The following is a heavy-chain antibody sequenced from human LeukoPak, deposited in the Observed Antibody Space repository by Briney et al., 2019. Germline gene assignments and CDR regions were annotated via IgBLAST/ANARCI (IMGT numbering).Heavy chain of an antibody. CDR1: GFTFSSYS. V-gene: IGHV3-48*02. CDR2: ISSSSSNI. J-gene: IGHJ4*02. Sequence: PGGSLRLSCAASGFTFSSYSMNWVRQAPGKGLEWVSYISSSSSNIYYADSVKGRFTIYRDNANNSLYLQMNSLRDEDTAVYYCARNLYSGWLTFDYWGQGTLVTVSS. D-gene: IGHD6-19*01. CDR3: ARNLYSGWLTFDY.